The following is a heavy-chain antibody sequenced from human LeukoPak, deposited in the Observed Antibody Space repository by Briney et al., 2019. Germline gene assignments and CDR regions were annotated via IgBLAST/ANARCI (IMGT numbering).Heavy chain of an antibody. CDR2: IKQDGSEK. Sequence: GGSLRLSCAASGFTFSSYWMSWVRQAPGKGLEWVANIKQDGSEKYYVDSVKGRFTISRDNAKNSLYLQMNSLRAEDTAVYYCARDKQQPYYGMDVWGQGTTVTVSS. CDR3: ARDKQQPYYGMDV. V-gene: IGHV3-7*01. D-gene: IGHD6-13*01. CDR1: GFTFSSYW. J-gene: IGHJ6*02.